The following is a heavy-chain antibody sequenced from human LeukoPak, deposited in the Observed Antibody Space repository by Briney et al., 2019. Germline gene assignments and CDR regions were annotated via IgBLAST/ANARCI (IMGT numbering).Heavy chain of an antibody. Sequence: PGGSLRLSCAASGFPLKSYWMHWVRQVPGKGLVWVSRIDTVATSPNYADSVKGRFTISRDNAKNTLYLEMNGLRAEDTAVYYCAVGYYDMSGYPFDFWGQGTLVTVSS. D-gene: IGHD3-22*01. CDR3: AVGYYDMSGYPFDF. CDR1: GFPLKSYW. V-gene: IGHV3-74*01. J-gene: IGHJ4*02. CDR2: IDTVATSP.